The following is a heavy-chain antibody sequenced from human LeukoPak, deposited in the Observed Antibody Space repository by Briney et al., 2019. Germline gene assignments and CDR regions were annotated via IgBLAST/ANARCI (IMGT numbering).Heavy chain of an antibody. CDR2: MDYTGNT. J-gene: IGHJ4*02. CDR3: ARGSHYYETLY. CDR1: GGSISSGAYY. V-gene: IGHV4-31*03. D-gene: IGHD1-26*01. Sequence: SQTLSLTCTVSGGSISSGAYYWTWIRQHPGKGLEWIGYMDYTGNTYYSPSLKSRVTVSVDTSNNQFSLRLNSVDAADTAVYYCARGSHYYETLYWGQGTLVTVSS.